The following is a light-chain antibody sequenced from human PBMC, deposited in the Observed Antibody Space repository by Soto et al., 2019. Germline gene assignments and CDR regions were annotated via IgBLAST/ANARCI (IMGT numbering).Light chain of an antibody. V-gene: IGLV1-51*01. CDR2: DNS. CDR1: SSNIGNNY. CDR3: ATWDGSSSGGHVV. Sequence: QSVLTQPPSVSAAPGQKVTISCSGGSSNIGNNYVSWFQQFPGTAPKLLIYDNSKRPSGIPDRFSGSKSGTTATLGISGLQTGDEADYYCATWDGSSSGGHVVFGGGTKLTVL. J-gene: IGLJ2*01.